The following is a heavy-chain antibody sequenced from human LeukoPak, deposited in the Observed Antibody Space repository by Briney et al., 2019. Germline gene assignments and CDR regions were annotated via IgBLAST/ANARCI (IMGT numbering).Heavy chain of an antibody. J-gene: IGHJ5*02. Sequence: KTSETLSLTCTVSGGSISSSSYYWGWIRQPPGKGLEWIGSIYYSGGTYYNPSLKSRVTISVDTSKNQFSLKLSSVTAADTAVYYCARTKLDCSSTSCYTGLGDWFDPWGQGTLVTVSS. CDR3: ARTKLDCSSTSCYTGLGDWFDP. CDR1: GGSISSSSYY. CDR2: IYYSGGT. V-gene: IGHV4-39*07. D-gene: IGHD2-2*02.